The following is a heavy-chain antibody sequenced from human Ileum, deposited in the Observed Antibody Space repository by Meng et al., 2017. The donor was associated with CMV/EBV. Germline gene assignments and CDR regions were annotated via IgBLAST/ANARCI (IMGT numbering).Heavy chain of an antibody. CDR2: VNNRGRT. CDR3: ASGRLQFTPSALQH. D-gene: IGHD5-24*01. Sequence: QLQHARAGLLKPSETLSLTRAVSGEPLNGFFCSWIRQPPGRGLEWIGEVNNRGRTNYNPSLKSRLTISIDTSKRQLSLMVTSVTAADSAIYYCASGRLQFTPSALQHWGPGTLVTVSS. V-gene: IGHV4-34*02. J-gene: IGHJ1*01. CDR1: GEPLNGFF.